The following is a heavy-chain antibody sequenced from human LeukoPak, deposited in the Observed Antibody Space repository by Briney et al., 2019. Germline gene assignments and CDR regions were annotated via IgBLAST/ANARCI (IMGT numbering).Heavy chain of an antibody. CDR2: IYSSGST. Sequence: PSETLSLTCTVSGGSISSYYWYWIRQPAGKGLEWIGRIYSSGSTDYNPSLKSRVTISVDTSKNQFSLKLSSVTAADTAVYYCARRVIAASGGGVWFDPWGQGTLVTVSS. CDR3: ARRVIAASGGGVWFDP. D-gene: IGHD6-13*01. CDR1: GGSISSYY. J-gene: IGHJ5*02. V-gene: IGHV4-4*07.